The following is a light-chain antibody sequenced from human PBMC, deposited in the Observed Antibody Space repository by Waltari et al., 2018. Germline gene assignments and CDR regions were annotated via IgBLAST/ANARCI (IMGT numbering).Light chain of an antibody. CDR3: HQSSSLPFT. CDR2: YAS. Sequence: EVVLTQSPDFQSVTPQEKVTITCRASRSIGSSLHWYQQKPGQSPKLLIRYASQSISGVPSRFSGSRSGTDFTLTISSLEAEDAATYYCHQSSSLPFTFGPGTKVDIK. J-gene: IGKJ3*01. CDR1: RSIGSS. V-gene: IGKV6-21*02.